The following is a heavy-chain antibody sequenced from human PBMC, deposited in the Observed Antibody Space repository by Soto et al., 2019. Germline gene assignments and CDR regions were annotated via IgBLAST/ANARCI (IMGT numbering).Heavy chain of an antibody. Sequence: QVQLQQWGAGLLKPSETLSLTCAVYGGSFSGYYWSWIRQPPGKGLEWIGEINHSGSTNYNPSLKSRVTISVDTSKNQFSLKLSSVTAADTAVYYCARGKAYDSSGYFRPWGQGTLVTVSS. V-gene: IGHV4-34*01. J-gene: IGHJ5*02. CDR2: INHSGST. D-gene: IGHD3-22*01. CDR1: GGSFSGYY. CDR3: ARGKAYDSSGYFRP.